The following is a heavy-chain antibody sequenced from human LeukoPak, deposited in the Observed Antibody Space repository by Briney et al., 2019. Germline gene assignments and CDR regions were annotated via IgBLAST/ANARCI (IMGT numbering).Heavy chain of an antibody. CDR2: ISGSGDGA. CDR1: GFTFSTYA. J-gene: IGHJ6*03. V-gene: IGHV3-23*01. D-gene: IGHD4-11*01. Sequence: PGGSLRLSCAASGFTFSTYAMSRVRQAPGKGLQWVSLISGSGDGAHYADSVKGRFTISRDNSKNTLYLQMNSLRAEDTAVYYCARGQDYRNHYFNYLDVWGKGTTVTVSS. CDR3: ARGQDYRNHYFNYLDV.